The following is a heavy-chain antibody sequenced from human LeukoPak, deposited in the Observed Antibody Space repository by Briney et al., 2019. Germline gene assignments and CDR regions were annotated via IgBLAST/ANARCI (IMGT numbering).Heavy chain of an antibody. Sequence: PGGSLRLSCAASRFTFSSYSMNWVRQAPGKGLEWVSYISSSSSTIYYADSVKGRFTISRDNAKSSLYLQMNSLRADDTAVYYCAREEYGDYFDYWGQGNLVTVSS. D-gene: IGHD4-17*01. CDR2: ISSSSSTI. V-gene: IGHV3-48*04. CDR3: AREEYGDYFDY. J-gene: IGHJ4*02. CDR1: RFTFSSYS.